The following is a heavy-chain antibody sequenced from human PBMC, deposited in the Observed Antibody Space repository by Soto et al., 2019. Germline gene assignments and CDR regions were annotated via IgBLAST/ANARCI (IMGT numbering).Heavy chain of an antibody. Sequence: SETMSLTYTFSDFYLSSFYLILLRQHPGKGLEWIAFIYYSGNTNYNPSLKSRVTISVDTSKNQFSLKLSSVTAADTAVYYCARQGDLTSPLFNCFDPWGQGTLVTVSS. J-gene: IGHJ5*02. V-gene: IGHV4-59*08. CDR2: IYYSGNT. CDR3: ARQGDLTSPLFNCFDP. D-gene: IGHD3-3*01. CDR1: DFYLSSFY.